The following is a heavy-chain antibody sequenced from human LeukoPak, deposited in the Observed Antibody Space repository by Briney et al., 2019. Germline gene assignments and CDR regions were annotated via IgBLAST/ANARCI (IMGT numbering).Heavy chain of an antibody. CDR3: ARQIQSGIVVVPAARYTHFDY. V-gene: IGHV4-30-2*01. CDR1: GGSISSGSYY. J-gene: IGHJ4*02. CDR2: IYHSGST. Sequence: SETLSLTCTVSGGSISSGSYYWSWIRQPPGKGLEWIGYIYHSGSTYYNPSLKSRVTISVDRSKNQFSLKLSSVTAADTAVYYCARQIQSGIVVVPAARYTHFDYWGQGTLVTVSS. D-gene: IGHD2-2*01.